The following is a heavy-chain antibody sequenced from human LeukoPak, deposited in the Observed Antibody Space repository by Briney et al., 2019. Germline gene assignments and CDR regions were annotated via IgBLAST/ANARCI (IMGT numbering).Heavy chain of an antibody. CDR3: AKDLYYGSGSYFMPPRGYYFDY. CDR2: ISYDGSSR. V-gene: IGHV3-30-3*01. J-gene: IGHJ4*02. D-gene: IGHD3-10*01. Sequence: GGSLRLSCAASGFIFSTYAMHWVRQAPGKGLDWVAVISYDGSSRYYADSVKGRFTISRDNSKNTLYLQMNSLRAVDTAVYYCAKDLYYGSGSYFMPPRGYYFDYWGQGTLVTVSS. CDR1: GFIFSTYA.